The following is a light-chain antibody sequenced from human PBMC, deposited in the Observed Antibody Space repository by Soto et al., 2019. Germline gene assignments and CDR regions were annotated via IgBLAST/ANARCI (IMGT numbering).Light chain of an antibody. CDR3: PSYDRSLGGYVV. Sequence: QSVLTQPPSVSGAPGQRVTISCTGSSSNIGAGYDVHWYQQLPGTAPKLLIYGNSNRPSGVPDRFSGSKSGTSASLAITGLQAEGEADYRCPSYDRSLGGYVVFGGGTKLTVL. CDR2: GNS. J-gene: IGLJ2*01. V-gene: IGLV1-40*01. CDR1: SSNIGAGYD.